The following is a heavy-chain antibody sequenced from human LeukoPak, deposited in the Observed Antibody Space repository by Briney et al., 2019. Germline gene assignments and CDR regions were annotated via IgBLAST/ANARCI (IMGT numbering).Heavy chain of an antibody. D-gene: IGHD3-22*01. Sequence: GSSVKVSCKASGGTFSSYAISWVRQAPGQGLEWMGGIIPIFGTANYAQKFQGRVTITADKSTSTAYMELSSLRSEDTAVYYCARDYYYDSSGYYYATLSDYWGQGTLVTVSS. CDR3: ARDYYYDSSGYYYATLSDY. CDR2: IIPIFGTA. CDR1: GGTFSSYA. J-gene: IGHJ4*02. V-gene: IGHV1-69*06.